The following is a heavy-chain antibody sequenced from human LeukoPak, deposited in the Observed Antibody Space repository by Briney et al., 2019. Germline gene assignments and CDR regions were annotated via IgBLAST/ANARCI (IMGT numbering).Heavy chain of an antibody. CDR1: GGPFSGYF. CDR3: AREPTTVVTVPYYFDD. Sequence: PSETLSLTCAVSGGPFSGYFWNWIRQPPGKSLEWIGEINDRGITNYNPSLKSRVTISVDTSRNQFSLKLTSVTAADTAVYYCAREPTTVVTVPYYFDDWGQGTLVTVSS. V-gene: IGHV4-34*01. J-gene: IGHJ4*02. D-gene: IGHD4-23*01. CDR2: INDRGIT.